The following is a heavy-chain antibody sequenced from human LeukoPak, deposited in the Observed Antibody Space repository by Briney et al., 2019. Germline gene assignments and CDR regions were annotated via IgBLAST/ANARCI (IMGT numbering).Heavy chain of an antibody. V-gene: IGHV3-21*01. CDR3: ARGSGYDYYYGMDV. J-gene: IGHJ6*02. Sequence: PGGSLRLSCAASGFTFSSYSMNWVRQAPGKGLEWVSSISSSSSYIYYADSVKGRFTISRDNAKNSLYLQVNSLRAEDTAVYYCARGSGYDYYYGMDVWGQGTTVTVSS. CDR1: GFTFSSYS. CDR2: ISSSSSYI. D-gene: IGHD3-22*01.